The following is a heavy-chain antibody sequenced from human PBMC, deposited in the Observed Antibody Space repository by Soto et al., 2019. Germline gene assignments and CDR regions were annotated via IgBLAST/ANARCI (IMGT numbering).Heavy chain of an antibody. D-gene: IGHD6-19*01. CDR3: AGAVAGAGFDY. CDR2: IYYSGST. Sequence: SETLSLTCTVSGGSISSYYWSWIRQPPGKGLEWIGYIYYSGSTNYNPSLKSRVTISVDTSKNQFSLKLSSVTAADTAVYYCAGAVAGAGFDYWGQGTLVTVSS. V-gene: IGHV4-59*01. CDR1: GGSISSYY. J-gene: IGHJ4*02.